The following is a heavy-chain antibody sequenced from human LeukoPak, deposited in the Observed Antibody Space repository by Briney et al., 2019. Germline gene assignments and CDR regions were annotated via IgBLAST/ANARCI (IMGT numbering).Heavy chain of an antibody. CDR3: AGGSNDYNGMDV. Sequence: PSETLSLTCTVSGGSISSHYWSWIRQPPGKGLEWIGYVYYSGSTNYNPSLKSRVTISVDTSKNQISLKLTSVTAVDTAVYFCAGGSNDYNGMDVWGQGTTVTVSS. CDR2: VYYSGST. V-gene: IGHV4-59*11. J-gene: IGHJ6*02. CDR1: GGSISSHY.